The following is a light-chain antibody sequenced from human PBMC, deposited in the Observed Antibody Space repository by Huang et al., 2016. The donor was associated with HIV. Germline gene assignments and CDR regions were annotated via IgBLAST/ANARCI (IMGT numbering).Light chain of an antibody. V-gene: IGKV3-20*01. J-gene: IGKJ4*01. CDR1: QSVSNNY. CDR2: GAS. CDR3: QQYGTLLT. Sequence: EIVLTQSPGTLSLSPGERATLSCRPSQSVSNNYLAWYQQKPGQAPRLLIYGASSRTTGIPDRFSVSGSWTGFTLTISRLEPEDFAVYFCQQYGTLLTFGGGTKVEI.